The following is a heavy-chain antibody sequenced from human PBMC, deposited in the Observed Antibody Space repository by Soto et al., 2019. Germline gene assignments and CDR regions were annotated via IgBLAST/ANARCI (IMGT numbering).Heavy chain of an antibody. CDR1: GGSISSGDYY. Sequence: SETLSLTCTVSGGSISSGDYYWSWIRQPPGKGLEWIGYIYYSGSTYYNPSLKSRVTISVDTSKNQFSLKLSSVTAADTAVYYGDRGNVQEWENWFDPWGQGTLVTVSS. J-gene: IGHJ5*02. D-gene: IGHD1-26*01. CDR3: DRGNVQEWENWFDP. CDR2: IYYSGST. V-gene: IGHV4-30-4*01.